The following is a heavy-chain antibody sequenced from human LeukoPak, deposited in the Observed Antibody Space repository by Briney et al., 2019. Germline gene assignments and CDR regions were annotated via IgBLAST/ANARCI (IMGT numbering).Heavy chain of an antibody. J-gene: IGHJ4*02. CDR2: SYSTGNT. CDR3: ARAIAVAGPYYFDY. V-gene: IGHV3-53*01. Sequence: TGGSLRLSCVASGFTVNWNTMNWVRQAPGKGLEWVSASYSTGNTYYADSVKGRFTISRDNAKNSLSLQMNSLRAEDTAVYYCARAIAVAGPYYFDYWGQGTLVTVSS. CDR1: GFTVNWNT. D-gene: IGHD6-19*01.